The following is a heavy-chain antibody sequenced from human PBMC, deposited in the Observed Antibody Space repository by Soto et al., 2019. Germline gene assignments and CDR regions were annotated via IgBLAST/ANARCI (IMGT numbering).Heavy chain of an antibody. CDR3: AREGLRYCSSTSCYPPDY. Sequence: PGGSLRLSCAASGFTFSSYAMHWVRQAPGKGLEWVAVISYDGSNKYYADSVKGRFTISRDNSKNTLYLQMNSLRAEDTAVYYCAREGLRYCSSTSCYPPDYWGQGTLVTVSS. D-gene: IGHD2-2*01. CDR1: GFTFSSYA. J-gene: IGHJ4*02. CDR2: ISYDGSNK. V-gene: IGHV3-30-3*01.